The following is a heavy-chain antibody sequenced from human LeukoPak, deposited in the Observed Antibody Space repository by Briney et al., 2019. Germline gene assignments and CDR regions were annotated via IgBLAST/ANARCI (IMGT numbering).Heavy chain of an antibody. D-gene: IGHD5-24*01. J-gene: IGHJ4*02. V-gene: IGHV1-69*04. CDR1: GYTFTSYA. CDR2: IIPILGIA. CDR3: ARDELKMSTIHRTFDY. Sequence: ASVKVSCKASGYTFTSYAISWVRQAPGQGLEWMGRIIPILGIANYAQKFQGRVTMTADKSTSTAHMELSSLRSEDTAVYYCARDELKMSTIHRTFDYWGQGTLVTVSS.